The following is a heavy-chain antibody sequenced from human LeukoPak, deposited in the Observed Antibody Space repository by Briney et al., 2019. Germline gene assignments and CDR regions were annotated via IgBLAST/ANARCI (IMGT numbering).Heavy chain of an antibody. J-gene: IGHJ3*02. V-gene: IGHV3-74*01. CDR3: AKGYIFGGPDAFDI. Sequence: PGGSLRLSCAASGFTFSSYWMHWVRQAPGKGLVWVSRINTDGSSTSYADSVKGRFTISRDNAKNSLYLQMNSLRAEDTAVYYCAKGYIFGGPDAFDIWGQGTMVTVSS. D-gene: IGHD1-14*01. CDR1: GFTFSSYW. CDR2: INTDGSST.